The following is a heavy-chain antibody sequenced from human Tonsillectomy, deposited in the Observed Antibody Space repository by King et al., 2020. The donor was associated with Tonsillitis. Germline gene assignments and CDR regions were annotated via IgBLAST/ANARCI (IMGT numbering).Heavy chain of an antibody. V-gene: IGHV3-15*01. CDR3: ITEKYCSGGSCYGY. CDR2: IKSKTDGGTT. CDR1: GFTFNTAW. J-gene: IGHJ4*02. D-gene: IGHD2-15*01. Sequence: GQLVQSGGGLVKPGGSLRLSCAASGFTFNTAWMTWVRQAPGMGLEFIGRIKSKTDGGTTEYAAPVKGRFTISRDDSKNTLYLQMNTLKTEDTAVYYCITEKYCSGGSCYGYWGQGTLVTVSS.